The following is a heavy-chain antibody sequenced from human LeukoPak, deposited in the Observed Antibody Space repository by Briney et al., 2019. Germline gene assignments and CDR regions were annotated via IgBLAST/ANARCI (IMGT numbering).Heavy chain of an antibody. J-gene: IGHJ4*02. Sequence: SQTLTLTCAISGDIFSNNSAAWNRIRQSPSRGLEWLGRTYYRFKVYNDYAVSVKSRITTTPDTSKNQFSLQLNSVTPEDTAVYYCARGPGGRFDYWGQGPLVTVSS. V-gene: IGHV6-1*01. CDR3: ARGPGGRFDY. D-gene: IGHD3-10*01. CDR1: GDIFSNNSAA. CDR2: TYYRFKVYN.